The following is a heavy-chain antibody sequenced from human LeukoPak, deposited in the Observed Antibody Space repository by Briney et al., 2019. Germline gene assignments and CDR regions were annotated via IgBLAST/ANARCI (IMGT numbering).Heavy chain of an antibody. CDR2: IYYSGNT. Sequence: SETLSLTCTVSGGSISNYYWSWIRQPPGKGLEWIGYIYYSGNTNYNPSLKGRATISIDTSKNQFSLKLRSVTAADTAVYHRARPYGSGSFWFDAWGQGTLVTVSS. CDR3: ARPYGSGSFWFDA. CDR1: GGSISNYY. V-gene: IGHV4-59*08. D-gene: IGHD3-10*01. J-gene: IGHJ5*02.